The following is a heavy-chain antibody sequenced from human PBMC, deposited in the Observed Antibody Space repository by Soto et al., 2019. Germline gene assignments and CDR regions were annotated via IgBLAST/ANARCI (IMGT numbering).Heavy chain of an antibody. CDR3: TKYRRTDAEGYSFDP. J-gene: IGHJ5*02. Sequence: SETLSLTCTVSGGSISGSYWNWIRQTPGKVLEWVGYIHYSGSTNYNPSLKSRVTMSVDSAKNQFSLQLSSVTAADTAVYFCTKYRRTDAEGYSFDPWCQGTLVTVSS. V-gene: IGHV4-59*01. CDR2: IHYSGST. D-gene: IGHD2-15*01. CDR1: GGSISGSY.